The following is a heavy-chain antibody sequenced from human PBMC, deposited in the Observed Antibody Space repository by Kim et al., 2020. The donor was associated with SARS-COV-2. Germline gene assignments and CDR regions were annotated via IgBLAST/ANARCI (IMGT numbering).Heavy chain of an antibody. CDR2: IIPIFGTA. CDR1: GGTFSSYA. CDR3: ARGEQLGHRLAW. J-gene: IGHJ4*02. V-gene: IGHV1-69*13. D-gene: IGHD6-6*01. Sequence: SVKVSCKASGGTFSSYAISWVRQAPGQGLEWMGGIIPIFGTANYAQKFQGRVTITADESTSTAYMELSSLRSEDTAVYYCARGEQLGHRLAWWGQGTLVTVSS.